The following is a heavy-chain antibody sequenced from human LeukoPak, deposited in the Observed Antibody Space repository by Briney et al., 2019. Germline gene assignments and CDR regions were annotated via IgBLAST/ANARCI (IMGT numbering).Heavy chain of an antibody. J-gene: IGHJ5*02. CDR1: GGSFSGYY. V-gene: IGHV4-34*01. CDR2: INHSGST. CDR3: AILGGYSPNWFDP. Sequence: SETLSLTCAVYGGSFSGYYWSWIRQPPGKGLEWIGEINHSGSTNYNPSLKSRVTISVDTSKNQFSLMLRSVTAADTAVYYCAILGGYSPNWFDPWGQGTLVTVSS. D-gene: IGHD3-22*01.